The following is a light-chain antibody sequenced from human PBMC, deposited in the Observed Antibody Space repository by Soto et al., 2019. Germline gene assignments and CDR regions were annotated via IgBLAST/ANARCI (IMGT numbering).Light chain of an antibody. CDR3: QPYNSWPLT. J-gene: IGKJ4*01. Sequence: EVVMTQSPATLSVSPGESVTLSCRANQVISDSLAWYQHKPGQTPRLLIYDTSNRATGVPARFSGGGSGTDFTLTIDNLVHEDFAIYYCQPYNSWPLTFGGGTKVDIK. V-gene: IGKV3D-15*01. CDR2: DTS. CDR1: QVISDS.